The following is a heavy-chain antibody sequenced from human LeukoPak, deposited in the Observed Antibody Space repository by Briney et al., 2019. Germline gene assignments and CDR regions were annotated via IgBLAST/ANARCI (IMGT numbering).Heavy chain of an antibody. J-gene: IGHJ4*02. CDR2: IYHSGST. D-gene: IGHD2-2*01. CDR1: GGSISSSNW. V-gene: IGHV4-4*02. CDR3: ARDAVVPASLLDY. Sequence: PSETLSLTCTVSGGSISSSNWWSWVRQPPGKGLEWIGEIYHSGSTNYNPSLKSRVTISVDTSKNQFSLKLNSVTAADTAVYYCARDAVVPASLLDYWGQGTLVTVSS.